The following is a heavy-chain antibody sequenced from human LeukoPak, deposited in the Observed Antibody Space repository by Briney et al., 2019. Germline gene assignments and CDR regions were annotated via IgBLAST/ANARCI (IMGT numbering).Heavy chain of an antibody. V-gene: IGHV3-23*01. CDR3: AKDRRVGSRVATPCH. Sequence: GGSLRLSCAASGFTYSSYAMSWVRQAPGKGLEWVSAISGSGGSTYYADSVKGRFTISRDNSKSTLFLQMNSLRAEDTAVYYCAKDRRVGSRVATPCHWGQGTRVTVSS. CDR2: ISGSGGST. J-gene: IGHJ4*02. D-gene: IGHD5-24*01. CDR1: GFTYSSYA.